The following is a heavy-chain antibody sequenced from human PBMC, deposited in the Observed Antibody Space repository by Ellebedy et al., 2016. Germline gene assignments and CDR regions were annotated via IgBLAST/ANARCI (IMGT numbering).Heavy chain of an antibody. D-gene: IGHD2-2*01. J-gene: IGHJ4*02. CDR2: IYYSGST. CDR3: ARGRLSVVVPAATRAFDY. V-gene: IGHV4-39*07. CDR1: GGSISSSSYY. Sequence: SETLSLTXTVSGGSISSSSYYWGWIRQPPGKGLEWIGSIYYSGSTYYNPSLKSRVTISVDTSKNQFSLKLSSVTAADTAVYYCARGRLSVVVPAATRAFDYWGQGTLVTVSS.